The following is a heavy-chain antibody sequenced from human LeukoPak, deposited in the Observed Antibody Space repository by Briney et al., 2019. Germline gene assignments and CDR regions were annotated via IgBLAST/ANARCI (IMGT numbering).Heavy chain of an antibody. CDR1: GGSINSRSYY. J-gene: IGHJ6*03. CDR2: VYYGGTT. CDR3: ARRATTVTTGYYYYYMDV. V-gene: IGHV4-39*01. Sequence: KPSETLSLTCTVSGGSINSRSYYWGWIRQPPGKGLEWIGSVYYGGTTYYNPSLKSRFTISEDTSKNQFSLKLSSVTAADTAVYYCARRATTVTTGYYYYYMDVWGKGTTVTVSS. D-gene: IGHD4-17*01.